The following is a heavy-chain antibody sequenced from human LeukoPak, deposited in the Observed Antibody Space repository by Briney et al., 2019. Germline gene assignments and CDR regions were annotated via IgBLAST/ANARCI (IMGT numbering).Heavy chain of an antibody. Sequence: GGSLRLSCAVSGFPFSNSWVYWVRQAPGKGLEGVANIKSDGSGLSYVDSVKGRFIISRDNARNSLYLQMNSLGVEDTAVYFCAGGNSMDVWGKGTAVTVSS. CDR2: IKSDGSGL. D-gene: IGHD1/OR15-1a*01. J-gene: IGHJ6*04. CDR1: GFPFSNSW. CDR3: AGGNSMDV. V-gene: IGHV3-7*03.